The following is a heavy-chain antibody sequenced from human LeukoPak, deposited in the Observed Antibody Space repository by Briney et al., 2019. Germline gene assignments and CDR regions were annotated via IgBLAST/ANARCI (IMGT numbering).Heavy chain of an antibody. V-gene: IGHV5-51*01. CDR3: ARHGSSGYSTIDY. J-gene: IGHJ4*02. CDR2: IYPGDPNT. Sequence: GESLKISCKGSGYSFTSYWIGWVRQMPGKGLEWMGVIYPGDPNTRYSPSFQGQVTISADKSISTAYLQWSSLKASDTAMYYCARHGSSGYSTIDYWGQGTLVTVSS. D-gene: IGHD3-22*01. CDR1: GYSFTSYW.